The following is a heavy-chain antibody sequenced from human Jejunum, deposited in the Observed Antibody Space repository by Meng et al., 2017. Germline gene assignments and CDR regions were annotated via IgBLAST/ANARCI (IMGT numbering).Heavy chain of an antibody. CDR2: ISSTSS. CDR3: ARGRVVVVGTPSDY. Sequence: DVQLVESGGGPGKPGGSLRLSCAGSGFSFSSYSMHWVRQVPGKGLEWVSSISSTSSYADSVKGRFTISRDNAENSLYLQMNSLRAEDTAVYYCARGRVVVVGTPSDYWGQGTLVTVSS. V-gene: IGHV3-21*01. D-gene: IGHD2-15*01. J-gene: IGHJ4*02. CDR1: GFSFSSYS.